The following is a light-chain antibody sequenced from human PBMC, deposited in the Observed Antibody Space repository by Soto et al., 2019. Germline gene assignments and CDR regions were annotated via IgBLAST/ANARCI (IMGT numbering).Light chain of an antibody. V-gene: IGKV3-11*01. J-gene: IGKJ5*01. CDR1: QSFRGL. Sequence: EVVLTQSPVTLSLSPGERATLSCRASQSFRGLLAWYQQKPGQAPKLLIYDAYNRATGIPPRFSGSGSGTDFTLTISSLGPEDSAVYCQQRHMWPITFGQGTRLEIK. CDR2: DAY. CDR3: QQRHMWPIT.